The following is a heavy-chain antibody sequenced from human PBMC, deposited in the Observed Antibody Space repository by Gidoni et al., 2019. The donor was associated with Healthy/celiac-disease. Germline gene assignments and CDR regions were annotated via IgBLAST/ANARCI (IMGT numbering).Heavy chain of an antibody. D-gene: IGHD4-17*01. J-gene: IGHJ6*04. CDR1: GFTFSSYA. Sequence: QVQLVESGGGVVQPGRSLHLSCATSGFTFSSYAMHWVRQAPGKGLEWVAVISYDGSNKYYADSVKGRFTISRDNSKNTLYLQMNSLRAEDTAVYYCASSTVTRYYYYGMDVWGKGTTVTVSS. V-gene: IGHV3-30-3*01. CDR3: ASSTVTRYYYYGMDV. CDR2: ISYDGSNK.